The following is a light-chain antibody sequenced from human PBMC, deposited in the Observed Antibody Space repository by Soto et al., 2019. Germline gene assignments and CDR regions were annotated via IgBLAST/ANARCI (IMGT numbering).Light chain of an antibody. CDR1: SGYTRYI. J-gene: IGLJ1*01. CDR3: ETSDSNTHV. V-gene: IGLV4-60*03. CDR2: LEGSGSY. Sequence: QLVPTQSSSASASLGSSVKLTCTLSSGYTRYIITWHQQQPGKAPRYLMRLEGSGSYNKGSGVPERFSGSSSRADRYLTISSLQSADEAAYDCETSDSNTHVLGPGTKGTVL.